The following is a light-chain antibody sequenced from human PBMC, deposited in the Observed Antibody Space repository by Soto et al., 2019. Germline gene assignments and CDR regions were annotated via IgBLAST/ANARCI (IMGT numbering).Light chain of an antibody. CDR1: SSDVGDYNY. Sequence: QSALTQPRSVSGSPGQSVTISCTGTSSDVGDYNYVSWYQQHPGKAPKFIIYEVSKPPSGVPDRFSGSKSGNTASLTISGLQAEDEADYYCCSYAGTYTVVFGGATHLPVL. J-gene: IGLJ2*01. CDR3: CSYAGTYTVV. V-gene: IGLV2-11*01. CDR2: EVS.